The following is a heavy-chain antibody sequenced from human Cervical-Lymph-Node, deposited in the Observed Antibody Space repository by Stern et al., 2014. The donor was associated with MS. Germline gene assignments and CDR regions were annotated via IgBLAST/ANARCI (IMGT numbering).Heavy chain of an antibody. Sequence: VQLVQSGPEVKRPGESLKISCQASGYTFTSYWIGWVRQMPRQGLEWIAIIFPGGSDIRYSPSFQGQVTISADKSSSTAYLQGNNLKASDTAIYYCARQRYFDYWGQGTLVTVSS. J-gene: IGHJ4*02. CDR2: IFPGGSDI. CDR1: GYTFTSYW. V-gene: IGHV5-51*01. CDR3: ARQRYFDY.